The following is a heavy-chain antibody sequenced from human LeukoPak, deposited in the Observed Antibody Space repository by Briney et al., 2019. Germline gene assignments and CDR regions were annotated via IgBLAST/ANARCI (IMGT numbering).Heavy chain of an antibody. D-gene: IGHD6-13*01. V-gene: IGHV3-23*01. Sequence: GGSLRLSCAASGFTFSNYWMGWVRQAPGKGLEWVSTIGTSRNIDTYYADSVKGRFSISRDNSKNTLFLQMNSLRADDTAVYFCAKNTPGRAIDYWGQGTLVTVSS. CDR3: AKNTPGRAIDY. CDR1: GFTFSNYW. CDR2: IGTSRNIDT. J-gene: IGHJ4*02.